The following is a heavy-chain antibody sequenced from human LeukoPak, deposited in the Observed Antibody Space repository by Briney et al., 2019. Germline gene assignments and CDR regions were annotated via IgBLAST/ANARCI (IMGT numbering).Heavy chain of an antibody. CDR1: GFIFSTYA. D-gene: IGHD6-13*01. V-gene: IGHV3-23*01. CDR2: ISGSGGST. Sequence: SGGSLRLSCATSGFIFSTYALSWVRQAPGKGLEWASSISGSGGSTYHADSVKGRFTISRDSSKNTLYLQVNSLRAEDTAIYYCARVIRAAPGKGYFDYWGQGTLVTVSS. J-gene: IGHJ4*02. CDR3: ARVIRAAPGKGYFDY.